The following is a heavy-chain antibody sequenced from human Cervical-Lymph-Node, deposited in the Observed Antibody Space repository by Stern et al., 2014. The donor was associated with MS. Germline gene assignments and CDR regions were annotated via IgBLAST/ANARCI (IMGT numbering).Heavy chain of an antibody. D-gene: IGHD6-13*01. CDR3: ARDRGYNSSWKYYFDY. CDR2: ISYDGSNK. J-gene: IGHJ4*02. V-gene: IGHV3-30-3*01. CDR1: GFTFSSYA. Sequence: VQLLESGGGVVQPGRSLRLSCAASGFTFSSYAMHWVRQAPGKGLEWVAVISYDGSNKYYADSVKGRFTISRDNSKNTLYLQMNSLRAEDTAVYYCARDRGYNSSWKYYFDYWGQGTLVTVSS.